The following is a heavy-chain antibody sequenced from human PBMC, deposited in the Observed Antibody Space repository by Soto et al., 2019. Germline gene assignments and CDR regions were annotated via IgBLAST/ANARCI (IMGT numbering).Heavy chain of an antibody. D-gene: IGHD6-19*01. J-gene: IGHJ4*02. CDR3: ARAVAGRQHFHY. V-gene: IGHV4-59*01. CDR1: GGSISSYS. Sequence: SETLSLTCTVSGGSISSYSWSWIRQPPGKGLEWIGYIYYSGSTNYNPSHKSRDTISVDTSTNQSSLKLSSVTAADTSVYYCARAVAGRQHFHYWGQGTLVTVSS. CDR2: IYYSGST.